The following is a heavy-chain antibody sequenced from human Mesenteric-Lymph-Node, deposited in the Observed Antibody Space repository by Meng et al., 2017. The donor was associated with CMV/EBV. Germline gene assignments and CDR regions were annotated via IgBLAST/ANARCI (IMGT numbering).Heavy chain of an antibody. J-gene: IGHJ4*02. Sequence: SETLSLTCTVSGGSITNGDYYWGWVRQPPGKALEWIASIYYSGSTYFNKSLKSRVTMSLDTSKNQFSLRLSSVTAADTAVYYCARKLLWFGELLEIDWGQGTLVTVSS. V-gene: IGHV4-39*07. D-gene: IGHD3-10*01. CDR3: ARKLLWFGELLEID. CDR1: GGSITNGDYY. CDR2: IYYSGST.